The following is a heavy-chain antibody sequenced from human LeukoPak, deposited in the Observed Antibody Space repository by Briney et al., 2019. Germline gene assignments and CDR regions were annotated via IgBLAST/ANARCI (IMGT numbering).Heavy chain of an antibody. Sequence: GGSLRLSCAASGFTFSNACMSWVRQAPGKGLEWVGHIKSQSDGGTTDFAAPVKGRFTISRDNAKNTLYLQVNSLRADDTAVYYCARHLGTYSDHWGQGTLVTVSS. CDR2: IKSQSDGGTT. CDR1: GFTFSNAC. J-gene: IGHJ4*02. V-gene: IGHV3-15*05. D-gene: IGHD7-27*01. CDR3: ARHLGTYSDH.